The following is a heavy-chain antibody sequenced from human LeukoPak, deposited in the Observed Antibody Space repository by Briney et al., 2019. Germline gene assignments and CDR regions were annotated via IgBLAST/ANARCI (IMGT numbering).Heavy chain of an antibody. V-gene: IGHV3-23*01. Sequence: GGSLRLSCAASGFTFSSYAMSWVRQAPGKGLEWVSAISGSGGSTYYADSVKGRFTISRDNSKNTLYLQMNSLRAEDTAVYSCAKEAAYYGSGSYFVGWFDPWGQGTLVTVSS. CDR1: GFTFSSYA. CDR2: ISGSGGST. D-gene: IGHD3-10*01. J-gene: IGHJ5*02. CDR3: AKEAAYYGSGSYFVGWFDP.